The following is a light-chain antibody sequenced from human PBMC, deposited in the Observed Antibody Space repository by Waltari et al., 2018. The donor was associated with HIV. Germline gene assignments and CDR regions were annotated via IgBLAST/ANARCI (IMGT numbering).Light chain of an antibody. CDR2: TAS. CDR3: QQIKAYPLT. CDR1: QDIGHS. J-gene: IGKJ4*01. Sequence: DIRLTQSPSFLSASVGDRVTITCQASQDIGHSLAWYQQIPGKAPKLLLNTASTLQTGVPSRFSGSGSGTDFSLIITSLQSEDFATYFCQQIKAYPLTFGGGTKVAIK. V-gene: IGKV1-9*01.